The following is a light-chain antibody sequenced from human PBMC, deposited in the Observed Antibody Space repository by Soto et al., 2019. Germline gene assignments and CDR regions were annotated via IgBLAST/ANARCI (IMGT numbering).Light chain of an antibody. CDR1: QSVSSN. CDR3: QQYNNWLWT. CDR2: GAS. J-gene: IGKJ1*01. Sequence: IVLIQSPATLSLSPGERATLSCRASQSVSSNLAWYQQKPGQAPRLLIYGASTRATGIPARFSGSGSGTEFTLTISSLQSEDFAVYYCQQYNNWLWTFGQGTKVDIK. V-gene: IGKV3-15*01.